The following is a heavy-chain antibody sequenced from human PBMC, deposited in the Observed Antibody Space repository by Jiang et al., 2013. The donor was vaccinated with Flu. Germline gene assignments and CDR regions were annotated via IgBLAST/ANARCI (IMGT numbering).Heavy chain of an antibody. CDR3: ARVARGVLY. J-gene: IGHJ4*02. Sequence: TLSLTCTVSGGSISSGSYYWSWIRQPAGKGLEWIGRIYTSGSTNYNPSLKSRVTISVDTSKNQFSLKLSSVTAADTAVYYCARVARGVLYWGQGTLVTVSS. D-gene: IGHD5/OR15-5a*01. CDR2: IYTSGST. CDR1: GGSISSGSYY. V-gene: IGHV4-61*02.